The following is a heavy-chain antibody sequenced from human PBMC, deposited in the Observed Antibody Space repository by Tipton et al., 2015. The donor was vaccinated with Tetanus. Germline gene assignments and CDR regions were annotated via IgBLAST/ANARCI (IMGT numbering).Heavy chain of an antibody. CDR3: ARELVGGYFAY. CDR2: INPGGGST. CDR1: GYTFTNYY. D-gene: IGHD1-26*01. Sequence: QLVQSGAEVKMPGTSVRVSCKASGYTFTNYYLHWVRQAPGQGLEWMGIINPGGGSTNYAQKFQGRVTMTRDTSTSTVYMELSSLRSEDTAVYYCARELVGGYFAYWGQGTLVTVSS. J-gene: IGHJ4*02. V-gene: IGHV1-46*01.